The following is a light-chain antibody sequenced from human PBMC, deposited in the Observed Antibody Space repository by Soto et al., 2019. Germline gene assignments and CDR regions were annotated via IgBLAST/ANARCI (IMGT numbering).Light chain of an antibody. V-gene: IGKV1-5*03. CDR3: QTYRT. CDR1: QTISSW. CDR2: KAS. Sequence: DIQMTQSPSTLSGSVGDRVTITCRASQTISSWLAWYQQKPGKAPKLLIYKASTLKSGVPSRFSGSGSGTEFTLTISSLQPNDFATYDCQTYRTLGQGPKVDIK. J-gene: IGKJ1*01.